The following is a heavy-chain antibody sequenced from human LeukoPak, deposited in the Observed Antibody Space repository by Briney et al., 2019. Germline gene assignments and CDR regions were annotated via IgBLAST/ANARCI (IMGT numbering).Heavy chain of an antibody. CDR3: AKKAFWSGYCAPYAFDI. V-gene: IGHV3-23*01. D-gene: IGHD3-3*01. Sequence: GGSLRLSCAASGFTFSSYAMSWVRQAPGKGLEWVSAISGSGGSTYYADSVKGRFTISRDNSKNTLYLQMNSLRAEDTAVYYCAKKAFWSGYCAPYAFDIWGQGTMVTVSS. J-gene: IGHJ3*02. CDR1: GFTFSSYA. CDR2: ISGSGGST.